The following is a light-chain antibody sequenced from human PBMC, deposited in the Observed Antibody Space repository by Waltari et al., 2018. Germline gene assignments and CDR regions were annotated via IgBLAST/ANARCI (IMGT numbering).Light chain of an antibody. CDR2: VAT. J-gene: IGKJ2*01. CDR1: HTINSQ. CDR3: QQSYRIPYT. V-gene: IGKV1-39*01. Sequence: QMNQSPFLLSASIGDRGTITCRASHTINSQLNWYQVRPGKAPNLLVYVATNLQSGVPSRFSGSRSGTEFSLTIHSLQPEDSATYYCQQSYRIPYTFGQGTKLEI.